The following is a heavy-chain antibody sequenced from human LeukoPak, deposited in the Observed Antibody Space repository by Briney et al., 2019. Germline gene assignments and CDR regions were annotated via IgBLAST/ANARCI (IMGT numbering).Heavy chain of an antibody. V-gene: IGHV3-53*01. CDR3: ARDDGGNSLDAFDI. CDR2: IYSGGST. CDR1: GFTVSSNY. J-gene: IGHJ3*02. D-gene: IGHD4-23*01. Sequence: GGSLRLSCAASGFTVSSNYMSWVRQAPGKGLEWVSVIYSGGSTYYADSVKGRFTISRDNPKNTLYLQMNSLRAEDTAVYYCARDDGGNSLDAFDIWGQGTMVTVSS.